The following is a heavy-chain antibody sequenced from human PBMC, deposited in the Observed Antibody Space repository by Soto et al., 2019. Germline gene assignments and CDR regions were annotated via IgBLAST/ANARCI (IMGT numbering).Heavy chain of an antibody. J-gene: IGHJ6*02. V-gene: IGHV3-9*01. Sequence: EVQVVESGGGLVQPGRSLRLSCAASGFSFDDYAMHWVRQAPGKGLEWVSGISWNSGTIGYADSVKGRFTISRDNAKSSLYRQMNSLRAEDTALYYCAKSTGGTANGMGVWGQGTTVTVSS. CDR3: AKSTGGTANGMGV. D-gene: IGHD2-8*02. CDR2: ISWNSGTI. CDR1: GFSFDDYA.